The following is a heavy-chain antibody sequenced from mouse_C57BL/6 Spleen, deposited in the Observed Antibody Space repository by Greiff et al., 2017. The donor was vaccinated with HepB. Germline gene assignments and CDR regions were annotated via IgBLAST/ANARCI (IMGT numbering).Heavy chain of an antibody. Sequence: QVQLQQPGAELVKPGAPVKMSCKASGYTFTSYWITWVKQRPGQGLEWIGDIYPGSGSTNYNEKFKSKATLTVDTSSSTAYMQLRRLTSENSTVYYCARLVAGYYYFDYWGQGTTLTVSS. V-gene: IGHV1-55*01. CDR2: IYPGSGST. CDR3: ARLVAGYYYFDY. D-gene: IGHD2-3*01. J-gene: IGHJ2*01. CDR1: GYTFTSYW.